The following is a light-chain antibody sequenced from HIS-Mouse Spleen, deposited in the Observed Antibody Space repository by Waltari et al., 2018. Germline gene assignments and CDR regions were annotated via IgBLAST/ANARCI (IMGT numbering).Light chain of an antibody. CDR3: CSYAGSSTLV. CDR1: SSDVGSYNL. Sequence: QSALTQPASVSGSPGQSITISCTGTSSDVGSYNLVSWYQQHPGKAPKPMIYEGSKRPSGVSKRVSGSKSGNTASLTISGLQAEDEADYYCCSYAGSSTLVFGGGTKLTVL. J-gene: IGLJ2*01. CDR2: EGS. V-gene: IGLV2-23*01.